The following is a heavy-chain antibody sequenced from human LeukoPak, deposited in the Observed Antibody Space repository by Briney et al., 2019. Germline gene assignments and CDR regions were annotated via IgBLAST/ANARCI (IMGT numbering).Heavy chain of an antibody. D-gene: IGHD3-22*01. CDR1: GYTFTSYY. Sequence: ASVKVSCKASGYTFTSYYMHWVRQAPGQGLEWMGIINPSGGSASYAQKFQGRVTMTRDTSTSTGYMELSSLRSEDTAVYYCARGGYYDSSGYRPDAFDIWGQGTMVTVSS. J-gene: IGHJ3*02. CDR2: INPSGGSA. V-gene: IGHV1-46*01. CDR3: ARGGYYDSSGYRPDAFDI.